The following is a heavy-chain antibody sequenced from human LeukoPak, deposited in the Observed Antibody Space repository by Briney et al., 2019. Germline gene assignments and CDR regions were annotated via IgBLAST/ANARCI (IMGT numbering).Heavy chain of an antibody. CDR2: IKQDGSEI. D-gene: IGHD2-15*01. CDR1: GFTFGKYW. V-gene: IGHV3-7*03. J-gene: IGHJ4*02. CDR3: VRGNPFGGY. Sequence: GGSLRLSCVASGFTFGKYWMSWVRQAPGKGLEWVANIKQDGSEISYVDSVKGRFTISRDNAKNSLYLQMNSLRAEDTAVYYCVRGNPFGGYWGQGTLVTVSS.